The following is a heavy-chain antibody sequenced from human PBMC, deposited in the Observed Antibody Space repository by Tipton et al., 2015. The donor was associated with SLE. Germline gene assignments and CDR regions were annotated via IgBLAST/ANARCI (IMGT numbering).Heavy chain of an antibody. Sequence: SLRLSCAASGFTFSTYSMNWVRQAPGKGLEWVAVVSGSGDSTKYADSVKGRFTISRDNSKNTVYLQMNSLRAEDTAVYYCARGLYESSGFFDYWGQGTLVTVSS. CDR2: VSGSGDST. CDR3: ARGLYESSGFFDY. CDR1: GFTFSTYS. V-gene: IGHV3-23*01. D-gene: IGHD3-22*01. J-gene: IGHJ4*02.